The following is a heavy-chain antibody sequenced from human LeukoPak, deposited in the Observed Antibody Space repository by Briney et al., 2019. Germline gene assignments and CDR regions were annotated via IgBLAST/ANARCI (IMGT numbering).Heavy chain of an antibody. Sequence: GGSLRLSCAASGFTFSSYAMHWVRQALGKGLVWVSLINSDGRSTTYADSVKGRFTISRDNAKNTLYLQMNSLRAEDTAVYYCARGNYFDYWGQGTLVTVSS. CDR2: INSDGRST. V-gene: IGHV3-74*01. J-gene: IGHJ4*02. CDR3: ARGNYFDY. CDR1: GFTFSSYA.